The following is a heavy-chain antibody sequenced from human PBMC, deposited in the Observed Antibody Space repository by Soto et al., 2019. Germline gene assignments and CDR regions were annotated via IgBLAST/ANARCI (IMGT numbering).Heavy chain of an antibody. V-gene: IGHV4-59*01. Sequence: PSETLSLTCTVSGGSISSYYWSWIRQPPGKGLEWIGYIYYSGSTNYNPSLKSRVTISVDTSKNQFSLKLSSVTAADTAVYYCARDLLTVTTQSHDYYYYGMDVWGQGTTVTVSS. CDR1: GGSISSYY. CDR2: IYYSGST. J-gene: IGHJ6*02. CDR3: ARDLLTVTTQSHDYYYYGMDV. D-gene: IGHD4-17*01.